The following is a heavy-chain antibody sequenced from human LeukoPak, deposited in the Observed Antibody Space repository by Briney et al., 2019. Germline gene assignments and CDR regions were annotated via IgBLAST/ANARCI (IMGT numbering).Heavy chain of an antibody. CDR1: GFTVSDNY. D-gene: IGHD3-22*01. J-gene: IGHJ4*02. CDR2: IYSAGAT. Sequence: PGGSLRLSCAASGFTVSDNYMTWVRQAPGKGLEWVSSIYSAGATHYAESVKGRFTISRDNSKNTLYLQMNSLRAEDMAVYYCARDYYDSSGYPDYWGQGTLVTVSS. V-gene: IGHV3-53*01. CDR3: ARDYYDSSGYPDY.